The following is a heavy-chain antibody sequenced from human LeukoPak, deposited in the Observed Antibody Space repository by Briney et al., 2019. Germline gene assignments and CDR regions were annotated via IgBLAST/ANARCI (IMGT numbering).Heavy chain of an antibody. CDR1: EFTFSNYA. CDR3: ARGQGSSWYYYYYGMDV. Sequence: GGSLRLSCAASEFTFSNYAVHWVRQAPGKGLQWVAVISYDGNTIHYADSVKGRFTISRDTSKNTLYLQMNSLRTEDTAVYYCARGQGSSWYYYYYGMDVWGQGTTVTVSS. CDR2: ISYDGNTI. J-gene: IGHJ6*02. V-gene: IGHV3-30-3*01. D-gene: IGHD6-13*01.